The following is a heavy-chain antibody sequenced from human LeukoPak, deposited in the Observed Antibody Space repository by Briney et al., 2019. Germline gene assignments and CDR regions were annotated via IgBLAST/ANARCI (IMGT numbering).Heavy chain of an antibody. J-gene: IGHJ4*02. V-gene: IGHV4-39*07. CDR1: GGSISSSSYY. D-gene: IGHD3-10*01. CDR3: ARVGEGAPCDY. CDR2: IYYSGST. Sequence: SETLSLTCTVSGGSISSSSYYWGWIRQPPGKGLEWIGSIYYSGSTYYNPSLKSRVTISVDTSKNQFSLKLSSVTAADTAVYYCARVGEGAPCDYWGQGTLVTVSS.